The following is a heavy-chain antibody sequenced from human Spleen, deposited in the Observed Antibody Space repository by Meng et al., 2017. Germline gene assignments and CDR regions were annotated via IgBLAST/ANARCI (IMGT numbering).Heavy chain of an antibody. V-gene: IGHV3-33*03. Sequence: GSLLRLPWAASGFTFSRYAMPWVRQPPGKGREGVAVIWYDERSRHYADSVKGRFSISRDKSKNTLYLQMNSLRAEDTAVYYCAKHRGEYGDYYFDFWGQGTLVTVSS. CDR1: GFTFSRYA. CDR3: AKHRGEYGDYYFDF. D-gene: IGHD4-17*01. CDR2: IWYDERSR. J-gene: IGHJ4*02.